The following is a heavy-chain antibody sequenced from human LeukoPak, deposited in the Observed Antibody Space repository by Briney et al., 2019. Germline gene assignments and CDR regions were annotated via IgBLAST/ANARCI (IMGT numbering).Heavy chain of an antibody. CDR3: ARLALRYFDWFPGFDP. CDR2: IKQDGSEK. V-gene: IGHV3-7*01. Sequence: PGGSLRLSCAASGFTFSSYWMSWVRQAPGKGLEWVANIKQDGSEKYYVDSVKGRFTISRDNAKNSLYLQMNSLRAEDTAVYYCARLALRYFDWFPGFDPWGQGTLVTVSS. CDR1: GFTFSSYW. J-gene: IGHJ5*02. D-gene: IGHD3-9*01.